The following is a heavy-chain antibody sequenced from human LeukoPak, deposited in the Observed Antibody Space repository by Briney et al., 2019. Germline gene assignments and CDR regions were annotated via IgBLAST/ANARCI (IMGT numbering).Heavy chain of an antibody. D-gene: IGHD4-23*01. CDR3: ARDPLAYHDYGGNSSDY. CDR1: GFTVSSNY. Sequence: PGGSLRLSCAASGFTVSSNYMSWVRQAPGKGLEWVSVIYSGGSTYYADSVKGRFTISRDNSKNTLYLQMNSLRAEDTAVYYCARDPLAYHDYGGNSSDYWGQGTLVTVSS. J-gene: IGHJ4*02. CDR2: IYSGGST. V-gene: IGHV3-53*01.